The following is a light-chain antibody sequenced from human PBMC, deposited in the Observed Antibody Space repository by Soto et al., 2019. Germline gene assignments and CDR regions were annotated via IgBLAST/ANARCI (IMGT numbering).Light chain of an antibody. CDR1: SGHSSYA. J-gene: IGLJ2*01. CDR3: QTWGTGIHVV. V-gene: IGLV4-69*01. Sequence: QAVVTQSPSASASLGASVKLTCTLSSGHSSYALAWHQQQPEKGTLYLMKLDSDGSHTKGDAIPDRFSGSSSGAERDLTISSLQSEDEADYYCQTWGTGIHVVFGGGTKVTV. CDR2: LDSDGSH.